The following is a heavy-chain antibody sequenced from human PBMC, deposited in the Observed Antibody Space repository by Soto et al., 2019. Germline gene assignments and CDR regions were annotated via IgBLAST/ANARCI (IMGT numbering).Heavy chain of an antibody. J-gene: IGHJ6*03. V-gene: IGHV3-48*01. D-gene: IGHD2-21*02. CDR2: ILSSSGVI. CDR3: GRELSPPIVATAITEYRDV. CDR1: GFTFGSYS. Sequence: EVQLVESGGGLVQPGGSLRLSCAASGFTFGSYSMNWVRQAPGKGLEWVSFILSSSGVIYYADSVKGRFTISRPNANNSLYLEINRLRAEDTAVHFCGRELSPPIVATAITEYRDVMCKGTTVTVSS.